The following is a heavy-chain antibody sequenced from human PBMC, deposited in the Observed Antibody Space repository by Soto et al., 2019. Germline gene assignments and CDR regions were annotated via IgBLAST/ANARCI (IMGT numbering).Heavy chain of an antibody. J-gene: IGHJ5*02. V-gene: IGHV3-7*03. CDR2: IRQDGGAK. Sequence: XGSLRLSCVAAGFTFTTYWMSWVRQAPGKGLQWVSNIRQDGGAKYYVDSVKGRFTISRDNAKNSVYLQMDSLRVEDTAVYYCVRGGHGSGSYLGSSWGQGILVTV. CDR3: VRGGHGSGSYLGSS. CDR1: GFTFTTYW. D-gene: IGHD3-10*01.